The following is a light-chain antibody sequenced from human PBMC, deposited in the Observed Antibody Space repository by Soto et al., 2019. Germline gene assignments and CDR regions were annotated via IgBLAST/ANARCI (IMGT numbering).Light chain of an antibody. CDR3: QQSFRSPIT. CDR2: VAF. V-gene: IGKV1-39*01. CDR1: QSIALS. Sequence: DSQMTPSPASLSASVGDTVTMTCRASQSIALSVNWYQQKPGKAPKLLIYVAFTLESGVPSRFSGSGSGTEFTLTIRSLQPEDFATYYCQQSFRSPITFGQGTRLDIK. J-gene: IGKJ5*01.